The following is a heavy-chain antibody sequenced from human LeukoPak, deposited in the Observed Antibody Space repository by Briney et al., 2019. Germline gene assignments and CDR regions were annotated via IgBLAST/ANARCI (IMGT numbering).Heavy chain of an antibody. CDR3: STHPTSGF. CDR1: GFTFNKAW. CDR2: IKSKTDGGTT. D-gene: IGHD5-12*01. J-gene: IGHJ4*02. Sequence: GGSLRLSCAASGFTFNKAWMNWVRQAPGKGLEWVGRIKSKTDGGTTDYAAPVKGRFTISRDDSGNTVYLQMNSLQTEDTAVYFCSTHPTSGFWGQGTLVTVSS. V-gene: IGHV3-15*07.